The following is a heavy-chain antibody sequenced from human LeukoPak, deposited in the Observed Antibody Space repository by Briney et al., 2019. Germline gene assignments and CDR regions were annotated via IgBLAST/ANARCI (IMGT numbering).Heavy chain of an antibody. D-gene: IGHD4-17*01. V-gene: IGHV1-2*06. Sequence: ASVKVSCKASGYTFTGYYMHWVRQAPGQGLEWMGRINPNSGGTNYAQKFQGRVTMTRDTSTSTAYMELSRLRSDDTAVYYCARLRATTVTPEAFDYWGQGTLVTVSS. CDR3: ARLRATTVTPEAFDY. CDR2: INPNSGGT. CDR1: GYTFTGYY. J-gene: IGHJ4*02.